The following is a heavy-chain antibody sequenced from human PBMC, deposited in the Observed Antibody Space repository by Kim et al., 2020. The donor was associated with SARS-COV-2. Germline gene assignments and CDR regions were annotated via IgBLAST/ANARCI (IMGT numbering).Heavy chain of an antibody. V-gene: IGHV1-46*01. D-gene: IGHD3-10*01. CDR3: ARDGRITMVRGASGWFDP. Sequence: QGRVTMTRDTSTSTVYMELSSLRSEDTAVYYCARDGRITMVRGASGWFDPWGQGTLVTVSS. J-gene: IGHJ5*02.